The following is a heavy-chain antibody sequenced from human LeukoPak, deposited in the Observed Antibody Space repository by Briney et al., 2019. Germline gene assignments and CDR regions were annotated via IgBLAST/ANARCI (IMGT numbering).Heavy chain of an antibody. Sequence: SVKVSCKASGGTFSSYAISWVRQAPGQGLEWMGGIIPIFGTANYAQKFQGRVTITADESTSTAYMELSSLGSEDTAVYYCARDSSSGYTIAAAGLGYWGQGTLVTVSS. CDR3: ARDSSSGYTIAAAGLGY. D-gene: IGHD6-13*01. V-gene: IGHV1-69*13. CDR1: GGTFSSYA. J-gene: IGHJ4*02. CDR2: IIPIFGTA.